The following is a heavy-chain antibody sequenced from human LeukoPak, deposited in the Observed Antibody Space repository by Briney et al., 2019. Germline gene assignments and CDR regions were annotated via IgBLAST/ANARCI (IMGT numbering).Heavy chain of an antibody. J-gene: IGHJ4*02. V-gene: IGHV3-21*01. Sequence: GGSLRLSCAASGFTFSSYSMSWVRQAPGKGLEWVSSISSSSSYIYYADSVKGRFTISRDNAKNSLYLQMNSLRAEDTAVYYCARDRGYDYVWGGYRLRKDFNFDYWGQGTLVTVSS. CDR1: GFTFSSYS. D-gene: IGHD3-16*02. CDR2: ISSSSSYI. CDR3: ARDRGYDYVWGGYRLRKDFNFDY.